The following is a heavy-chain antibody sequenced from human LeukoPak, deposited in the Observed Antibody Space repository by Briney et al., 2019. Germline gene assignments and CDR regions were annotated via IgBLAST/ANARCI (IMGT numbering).Heavy chain of an antibody. CDR1: GFTFSNYE. CDR2: ISSGGSTV. Sequence: GGSLRLSCAASGFTFSNYEMPWVRRAPGTGREWVSYISSGGSTVYYADSVKGRFTVSRDNAKNSLYLQMSSLRAEDTAVYYCARGGSLVEYWGEGTLVSVSS. CDR3: ARGGSLVEY. J-gene: IGHJ4*02. V-gene: IGHV3-48*03. D-gene: IGHD3-10*01.